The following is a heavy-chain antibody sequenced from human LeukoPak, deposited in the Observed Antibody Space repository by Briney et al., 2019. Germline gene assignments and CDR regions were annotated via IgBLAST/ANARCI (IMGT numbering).Heavy chain of an antibody. CDR3: ASISSEVYSSSSFDY. J-gene: IGHJ4*02. CDR2: IIPILGIA. V-gene: IGHV1-69*04. Sequence: ASVKVSCKASGGTFSSYAISWVRQAPGQGLEWTGRIIPILGIANYAQKFQGRVTITADKSTSTAYMELSSLRSEDTAVYYCASISSEVYSSSSFDYWGRGTLVTVSS. D-gene: IGHD6-6*01. CDR1: GGTFSSYA.